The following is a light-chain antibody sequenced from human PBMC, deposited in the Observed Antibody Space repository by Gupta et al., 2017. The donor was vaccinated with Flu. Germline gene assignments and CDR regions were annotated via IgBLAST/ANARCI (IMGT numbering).Light chain of an antibody. J-gene: IGKJ3*01. Sequence: DYVMTQSPDPLAVSLGERATINCKSSQSVLYDSNKKNYLSWYQQKPGQPPKLLISWASSRESGVPDRFIGSGSGTDFTLTISSLQAEDVAIYFCHQYYNLPLTCGPGTRVDIK. CDR1: QSVLYDSNKKNY. CDR3: HQYYNLPLT. V-gene: IGKV4-1*01. CDR2: WAS.